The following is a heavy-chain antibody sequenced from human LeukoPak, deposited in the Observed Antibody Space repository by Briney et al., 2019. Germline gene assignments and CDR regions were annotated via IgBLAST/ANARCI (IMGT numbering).Heavy chain of an antibody. CDR1: GFTFSSYA. CDR2: ISGSGGST. J-gene: IGHJ4*02. CDR3: AKAPGVVVAATADY. V-gene: IGHV3-23*01. Sequence: PGGSLRLSCAASGFTFSSYAMSWVRQAPGKGLEWVSAISGSGGSTYYADSVKGRFTISRDNSKNTLYLQMNSLRAEDTAVYYCAKAPGVVVAATADYWGQGTLVTVSS. D-gene: IGHD2-15*01.